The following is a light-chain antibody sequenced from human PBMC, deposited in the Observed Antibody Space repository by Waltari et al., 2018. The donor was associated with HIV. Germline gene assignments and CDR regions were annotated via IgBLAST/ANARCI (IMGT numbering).Light chain of an antibody. J-gene: IGLJ2*01. CDR2: EVS. CDR1: SSDVGGYNY. CDR3: SSYTSSSTRV. Sequence: QSALTQPASVSGSPGQSTTISCTGTSSDVGGYNYVSWYQQHPGKAPKPMIYEVSNRPFGVSNPFPGSKSGNTASLTISGLQAEDEADYYCSSYTSSSTRVFGGGTKLTVL. V-gene: IGLV2-14*01.